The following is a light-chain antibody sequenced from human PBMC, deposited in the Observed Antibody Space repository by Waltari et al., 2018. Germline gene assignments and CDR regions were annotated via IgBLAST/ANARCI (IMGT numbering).Light chain of an antibody. V-gene: IGLV1-51*02. CDR2: ENT. CDR1: SSNIGNNY. J-gene: IGLJ7*01. Sequence: QSVLTQPPSVSAAPGQRVTISCSGGSSNIGNNYVSWYRQFPGTAPQLLIYENTARPSGIPGRFSGSRSGTSATLDITGLQAGDEADYYCGTWDSSLSGAVFGGGTHLTVL. CDR3: GTWDSSLSGAV.